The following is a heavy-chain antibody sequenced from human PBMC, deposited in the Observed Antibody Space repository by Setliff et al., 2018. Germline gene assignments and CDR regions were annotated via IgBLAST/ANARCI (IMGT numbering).Heavy chain of an antibody. J-gene: IGHJ6*03. V-gene: IGHV7-4-1*02. Sequence: ASVKVSCKSSGYTSRSYGINWIRQAPGQGLEWMGWINTNTGNPSYAQGFTGRFVFSLDTSVSTAYLQISSLKPEDTAMYYCARASRFATIVWKGDYYMDVWGKGTTVTVSS. CDR3: ARASRFATIVWKGDYYMDV. D-gene: IGHD3-16*02. CDR1: GYTSRSYG. CDR2: INTNTGNP.